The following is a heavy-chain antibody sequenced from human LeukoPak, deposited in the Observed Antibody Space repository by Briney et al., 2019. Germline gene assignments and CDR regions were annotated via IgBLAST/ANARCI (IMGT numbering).Heavy chain of an antibody. J-gene: IGHJ4*02. Sequence: ASLKVYCKASGYTMTSYYMHWVRQAPGQGLEWMGVINPRTGSTRYAQKFQGRVIMTRDMSTSTVYLDLSSLRSEDTAAYYCARDRDYYDGSGYYYVFDYWGQGTLVTVSS. D-gene: IGHD3-22*01. CDR2: INPRTGST. CDR1: GYTMTSYY. V-gene: IGHV1-46*01. CDR3: ARDRDYYDGSGYYYVFDY.